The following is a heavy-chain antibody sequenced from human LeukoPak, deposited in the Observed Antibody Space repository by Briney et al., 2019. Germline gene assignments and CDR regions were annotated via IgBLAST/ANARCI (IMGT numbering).Heavy chain of an antibody. CDR3: VRDGWGRTPYDS. V-gene: IGHV3-74*01. CDR1: GFTLSDYW. Sequence: GGSLRLSCAASGFTLSDYWMNWVRQVPGKGPVWVSHISPDGTNIAYAGSVKGRFTISRDSAKNTLYLQMNSLRVGDTAVYYCVRDGWGRTPYDSWGQGTLVTVSS. D-gene: IGHD4-23*01. CDR2: ISPDGTNI. J-gene: IGHJ4*02.